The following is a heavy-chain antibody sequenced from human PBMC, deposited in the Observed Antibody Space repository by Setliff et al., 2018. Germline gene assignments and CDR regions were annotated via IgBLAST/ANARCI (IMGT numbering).Heavy chain of an antibody. CDR3: VRVTSGRLDFDY. J-gene: IGHJ4*02. CDR2: ISGHTGNT. D-gene: IGHD6-19*01. Sequence: ASVKVSCKASGDTFSTYALSWVRQAPGQGLEWMGWISGHTGNTYYAHRFQGRVTLTTDTSTGTAYMELSSLTFDDTAVYYCVRVTSGRLDFDYWGQGTPVTVSS. CDR1: GDTFSTYA. V-gene: IGHV1-18*01.